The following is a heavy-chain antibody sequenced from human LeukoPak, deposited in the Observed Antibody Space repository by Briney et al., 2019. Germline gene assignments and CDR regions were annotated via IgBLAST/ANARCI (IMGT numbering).Heavy chain of an antibody. V-gene: IGHV4-34*01. D-gene: IGHD2-15*01. Sequence: SETLSLTCAVYGGSFSGYYWSWIRQPPGRGLEWIGEINHSGSTNYNPSLKSRVTISVDTSKNQFSLKLSSVTAADTAVYYCARAGYCSGGSCLDAFDIWGQGTMVTVSS. CDR2: INHSGST. CDR1: GGSFSGYY. CDR3: ARAGYCSGGSCLDAFDI. J-gene: IGHJ3*02.